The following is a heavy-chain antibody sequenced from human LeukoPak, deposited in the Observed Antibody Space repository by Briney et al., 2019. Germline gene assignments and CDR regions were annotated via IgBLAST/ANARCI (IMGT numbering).Heavy chain of an antibody. Sequence: ASVEVSCKASGYTFTNYGISWVRQAPGQGLEWMGWISAYNSNTVYAKIPQGRVTMTTDTSTTTAYMELRSLRSDDTAVYYCARDAWSSRETIDFDYWGQGTLVTVSS. D-gene: IGHD2-8*02. J-gene: IGHJ4*02. CDR1: GYTFTNYG. CDR3: ARDAWSSRETIDFDY. CDR2: ISAYNSNT. V-gene: IGHV1-18*01.